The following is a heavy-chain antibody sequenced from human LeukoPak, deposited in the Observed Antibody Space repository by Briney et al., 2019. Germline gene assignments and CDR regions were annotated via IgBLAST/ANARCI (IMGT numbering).Heavy chain of an antibody. CDR1: GFTFSRYN. J-gene: IGHJ4*02. CDR3: AKGAAGTEYYFDH. Sequence: PGGSLRLSCAASGFTFSRYNMNWVRQAPGKGLEWVSCISTSSSTIYYADSVRGRCTISRDNSKNTMSLEMHSLRAEDTAVYYCAKGAAGTEYYFDHWGQGTLVTVSS. CDR2: ISTSSSTI. D-gene: IGHD6-13*01. V-gene: IGHV3-48*01.